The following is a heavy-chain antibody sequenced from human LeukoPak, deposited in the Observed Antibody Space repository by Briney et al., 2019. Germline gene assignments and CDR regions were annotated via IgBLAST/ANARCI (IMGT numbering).Heavy chain of an antibody. CDR2: IYPGDSDT. Sequence: GESLQISCQGSGYTFTSYWIAWVRQMPGEGLEWMGIIYPGDSDTIYGPSFQGQVTISADKSISSAYLQWSSLKASDSAMYYCARQESGSYSQFDYWGQGTLVTVSS. V-gene: IGHV5-51*01. CDR1: GYTFTSYW. CDR3: ARQESGSYSQFDY. J-gene: IGHJ4*02. D-gene: IGHD1-26*01.